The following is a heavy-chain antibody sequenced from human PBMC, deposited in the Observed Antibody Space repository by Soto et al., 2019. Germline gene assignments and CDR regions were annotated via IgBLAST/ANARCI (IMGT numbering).Heavy chain of an antibody. V-gene: IGHV1-46*01. D-gene: IGHD4-4*01. CDR2: INPSGGST. CDR3: AREHSNYGYDY. Sequence: QVQLVQSGAEVKKPGASVKVSCKASGYTFTSYYMHWVRQAPGQGLEWMGIINPSGGSTSYAQKFQGGVTMTRDTSTSTVYMELSSLRSEDTAVYYCAREHSNYGYDYWGQGTLVTVSS. J-gene: IGHJ4*02. CDR1: GYTFTSYY.